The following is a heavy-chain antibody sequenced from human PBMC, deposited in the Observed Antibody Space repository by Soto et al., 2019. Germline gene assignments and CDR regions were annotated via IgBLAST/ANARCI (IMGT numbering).Heavy chain of an antibody. Sequence: GGSLRLSCAASGFTFRSYAMSWVRQAPGKGLEWVSAIRGGGDSTYYADSVKGRFTLTRDNSRNKLYLQMNSLRAEDTAVYFCAKDAKQLQLVPDAFDIWGQGTLVTVSS. CDR2: IRGGGDST. J-gene: IGHJ3*02. CDR3: AKDAKQLQLVPDAFDI. V-gene: IGHV3-23*01. D-gene: IGHD6-13*01. CDR1: GFTFRSYA.